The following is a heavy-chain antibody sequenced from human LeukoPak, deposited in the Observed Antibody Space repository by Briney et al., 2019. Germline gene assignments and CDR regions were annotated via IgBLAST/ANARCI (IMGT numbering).Heavy chain of an antibody. Sequence: PGGSLRLSCAASGFTFSSYEMNWVRQAPGKGLEWVSYISSSGSTIYYADSVKGRFTISRDNAKNSLDLQMNSLRAEDTAVYYCARARSLISGPNDDTFDIWGQGTMDTVSS. CDR3: ARARSLISGPNDDTFDI. V-gene: IGHV3-48*03. CDR2: ISSSGSTI. J-gene: IGHJ3*02. D-gene: IGHD3-16*01. CDR1: GFTFSSYE.